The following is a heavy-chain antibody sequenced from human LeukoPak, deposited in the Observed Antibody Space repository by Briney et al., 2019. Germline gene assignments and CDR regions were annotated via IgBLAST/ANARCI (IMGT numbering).Heavy chain of an antibody. CDR3: AKDWRVNNTPNDF. V-gene: IGHV3-23*01. D-gene: IGHD3-22*01. CDR1: GVTFSTYG. J-gene: IGHJ4*02. Sequence: LPGGSLRLSCAASGVTFSTYGMSWVRQAPGKGLEWVSVISASGGDAAYADSVRGRFTISRDNSKNTLYLHMDSLGVEDTAVYYCAKDWRVNNTPNDFWGQGILVTVSS. CDR2: ISASGGDA.